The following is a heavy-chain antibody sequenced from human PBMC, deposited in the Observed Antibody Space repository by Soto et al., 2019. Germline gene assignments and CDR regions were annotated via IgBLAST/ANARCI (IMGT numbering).Heavy chain of an antibody. CDR2: IYYSGST. J-gene: IGHJ5*02. V-gene: IGHV4-31*03. CDR1: GGSISSGGYY. D-gene: IGHD3-3*01. CDR3: ARSSYYDFWTFDP. Sequence: SETLSLTCTVSGGSISSGGYYWSWIRQHPGKGLEWIGYIYYSGSTYYNPSLKRRLTISVDTSKNQFSLKLSSVTAADTAVYYCARSSYYDFWTFDPWGQGTLVTVSS.